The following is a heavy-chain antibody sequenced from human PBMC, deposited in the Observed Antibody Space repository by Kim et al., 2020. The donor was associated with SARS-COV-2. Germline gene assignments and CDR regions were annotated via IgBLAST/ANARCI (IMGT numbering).Heavy chain of an antibody. CDR1: GGSFSGYY. CDR2: INHSGST. J-gene: IGHJ5*02. V-gene: IGHV4-34*01. Sequence: SETLSLTCAVYGGSFSGYYWSWIRQPPGKGLEWIGEINHSGSTNYNPSLKSRVTISVDTSKNQFSLKLSSVTAADTAVYYCARAGRYFDWLSQPNWFDPWGQGTLVTVSS. CDR3: ARAGRYFDWLSQPNWFDP. D-gene: IGHD3-9*01.